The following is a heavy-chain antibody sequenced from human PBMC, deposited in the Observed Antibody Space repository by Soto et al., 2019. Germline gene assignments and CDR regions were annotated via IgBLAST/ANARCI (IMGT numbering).Heavy chain of an antibody. J-gene: IGHJ5*02. CDR2: INSGGSKI. CDR3: TRARSYTIASNWFHP. D-gene: IGHD2-21*01. V-gene: IGHV3-48*03. Sequence: EEHLVESGGGLVQPGGSLRLSCAASGFTFSSYEMNWVRQAPGMGLEWISYINSGGSKIDYADSVKGRFTTSRDNAKNSLYLQMNSLRPEDTAVYYCTRARSYTIASNWFHPWGQGTLFTVSS. CDR1: GFTFSSYE.